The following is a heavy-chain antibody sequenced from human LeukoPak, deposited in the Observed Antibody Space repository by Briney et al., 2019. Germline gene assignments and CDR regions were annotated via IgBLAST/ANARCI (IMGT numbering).Heavy chain of an antibody. CDR1: GFTFNNYG. D-gene: IGHD2-15*01. V-gene: IGHV3-7*01. J-gene: IGHJ4*02. Sequence: GGSLRLSCAASGFTFNNYGMHWVRQAPGKGLEWVANIKQDGSEKYYVDSVKGRFTISRDNAKNSLYLQMNSLRAEDTAVYYCATYCSGGSCYSMSRYFDYWGQGTLVTVSS. CDR3: ATYCSGGSCYSMSRYFDY. CDR2: IKQDGSEK.